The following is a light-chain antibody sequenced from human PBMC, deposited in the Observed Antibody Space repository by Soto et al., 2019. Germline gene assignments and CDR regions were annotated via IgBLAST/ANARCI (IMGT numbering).Light chain of an antibody. V-gene: IGKV1-8*01. CDR1: QGISSY. J-gene: IGKJ5*01. Sequence: IRMTTSPSSLSASTLDRSPITFRSSQGISSYLAWYQQKPGKAPKLLIYAASTLQSGVPSRFSGSGSGTDFTLTIRCLQSEDFATYYCQQYYSYPPINCGKGTRRAIK. CDR3: QQYYSYPPIN. CDR2: AAS.